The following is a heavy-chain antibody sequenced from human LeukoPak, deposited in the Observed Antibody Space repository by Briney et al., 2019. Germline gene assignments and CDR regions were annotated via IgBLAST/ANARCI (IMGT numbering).Heavy chain of an antibody. J-gene: IGHJ4*02. D-gene: IGHD6-13*01. V-gene: IGHV3-7*01. CDR2: INQDGSVK. CDR1: GITVSNYG. Sequence: GGSLRLSCAASGITVSNYGMTWVRQAPGKGLEFVANINQDGSVKNYVDSVKGRFTISRDNAKNSLYLQMNSLRADDTAVYYCARDPGSSSFDYWGQGTLVTVSS. CDR3: ARDPGSSSFDY.